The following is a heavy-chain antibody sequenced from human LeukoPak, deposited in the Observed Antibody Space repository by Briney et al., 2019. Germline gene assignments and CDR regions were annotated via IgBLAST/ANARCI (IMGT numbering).Heavy chain of an antibody. J-gene: IGHJ4*02. CDR3: ATAKLGDFWSGYHPGYIDY. CDR2: ISYDGSNK. CDR1: GFTFSSYA. Sequence: GGSLRLSCAASGFTFSSYAMHWVRQAPGKGLEWVAVISYDGSNKYYADSVKGRFTISRDNAKNSLYLQMNSLRAEDTAVYYCATAKLGDFWSGYHPGYIDYWGQGTLVTVSS. D-gene: IGHD3-3*01. V-gene: IGHV3-30-3*01.